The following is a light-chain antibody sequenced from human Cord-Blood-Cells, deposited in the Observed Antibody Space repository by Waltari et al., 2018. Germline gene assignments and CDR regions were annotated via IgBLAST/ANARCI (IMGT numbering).Light chain of an antibody. Sequence: DIQMTQSPYSLSASVGDRVTITCRARQSISSYLNWYQQKPGKAPKLLIYAASSLQSGVPSRFSGSGSGTDFTLTISSLQPEDFATYYCQQSYSTPLTFGGGTKVEIK. CDR3: QQSYSTPLT. V-gene: IGKV1-39*01. CDR1: QSISSY. CDR2: AAS. J-gene: IGKJ4*01.